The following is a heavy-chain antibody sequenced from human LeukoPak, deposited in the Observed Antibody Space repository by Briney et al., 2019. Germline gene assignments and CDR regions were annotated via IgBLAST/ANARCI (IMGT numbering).Heavy chain of an antibody. V-gene: IGHV3-7*01. Sequence: GGSLRLSCAASGFTFSNYWMSWVRQAPGKGLEWVANIKQDGSEKYYIDSVKGRFTISRDNAKNSLYLQMNSLRVEEAAVYYCASMKSSGTDSSFDYWGQGTLVTVSS. CDR3: ASMKSSGTDSSFDY. J-gene: IGHJ4*02. CDR1: GFTFSNYW. CDR2: IKQDGSEK. D-gene: IGHD3-10*01.